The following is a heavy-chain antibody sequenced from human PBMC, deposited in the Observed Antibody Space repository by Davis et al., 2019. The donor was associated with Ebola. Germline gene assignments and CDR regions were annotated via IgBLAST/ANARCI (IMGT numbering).Heavy chain of an antibody. V-gene: IGHV3-23*01. CDR2: ISGSGGST. J-gene: IGHJ6*03. D-gene: IGHD2-2*01. CDR1: GFTFSSYA. CDR3: AKGGMVEKYCSSTSCMNYYYYYMDV. Sequence: PGGSLRLSCAASGFTFSSYAMSWVRQAPGKGLEWVSAISGSGGSTYYADSVKGRFTISRDNSKNTLYLQMNSLRAEDTAVYYCAKGGMVEKYCSSTSCMNYYYYYMDVWGKGTTVTVSS.